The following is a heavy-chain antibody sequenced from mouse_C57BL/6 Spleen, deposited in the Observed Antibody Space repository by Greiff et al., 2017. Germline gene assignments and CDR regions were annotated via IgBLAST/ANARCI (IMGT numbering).Heavy chain of an antibody. CDR1: GYTFTSYW. CDR3: ERGVHYYYGLGSRSYAMEY. J-gene: IGHJ4*01. V-gene: IGHV1-69*01. Sequence: QVQLQQPGAELVMPGASVKLSCKASGYTFTSYWMPWVKQRPGQGLEWIGEIDPSDSYTNYNQKFKGKSTLTVDKSSSTAYMQLSSLTSEDSAVYYCERGVHYYYGLGSRSYAMEYWGQGTSVTVAS. CDR2: IDPSDSYT. D-gene: IGHD1-1*01.